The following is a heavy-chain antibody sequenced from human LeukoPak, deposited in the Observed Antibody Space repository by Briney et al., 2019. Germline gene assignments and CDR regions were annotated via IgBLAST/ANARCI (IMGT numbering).Heavy chain of an antibody. CDR2: FYSGSDGSK. J-gene: IGHJ4*02. V-gene: IGHV3-53*01. CDR1: RFIVSSNY. CDR3: AKNQWEAID. D-gene: IGHD1-26*01. Sequence: PGGCLRLSCAVSRFIVSSNYMSWVRQAPGKGLEWVSVFYSGSDGSKYYPDSVKGRVTISRDNSQNTLSQQMSRLRVEDTAVYYCAKNQWEAIDCGQGTLVTVSS.